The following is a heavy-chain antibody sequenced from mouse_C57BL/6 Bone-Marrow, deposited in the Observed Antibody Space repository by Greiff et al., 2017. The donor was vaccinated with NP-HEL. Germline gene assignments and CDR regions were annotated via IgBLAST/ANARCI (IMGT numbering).Heavy chain of an antibody. CDR2: INPNNGGT. D-gene: IGHD1-1*01. J-gene: IGHJ3*01. CDR1: GYTFTDYY. CDR3: ARAYGYSRSWFAY. Sequence: EVQLQQSGPELVKPGASVKISCKASGYTFTDYYMNWVKQSHGKSLEWIGDINPNNGGTSYNQKFKGKATLTVDKSSSTAYMELRSLTSEDSAVSDCARAYGYSRSWFAYWGQGTLVTVSA. V-gene: IGHV1-26*01.